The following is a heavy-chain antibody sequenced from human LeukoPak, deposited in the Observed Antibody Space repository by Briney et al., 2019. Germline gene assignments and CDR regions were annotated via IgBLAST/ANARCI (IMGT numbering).Heavy chain of an antibody. Sequence: GGSLRLSCAAAGFTFSNYWMHWVRQGPGKGLVWVSRINSDGTITTYADSVKGRFTTSRDNAKNTLSLQMNSLRAEDTAVYYCARDLVAGGWGQGTLVTVSS. V-gene: IGHV3-74*01. D-gene: IGHD3-10*01. J-gene: IGHJ4*02. CDR2: INSDGTIT. CDR3: ARDLVAGG. CDR1: GFTFSNYW.